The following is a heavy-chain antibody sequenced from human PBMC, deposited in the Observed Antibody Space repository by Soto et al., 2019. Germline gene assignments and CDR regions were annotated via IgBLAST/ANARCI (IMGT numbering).Heavy chain of an antibody. CDR3: AKDAAEFYGSGSPYYYYGMDV. CDR1: GFTFSSYG. V-gene: IGHV3-30*18. CDR2: ISYDGSNK. Sequence: GGSLRLSCAASGFTFSSYGMHWVRQAPGKGLEWVAVISYDGSNKYYADSVKGRFTISRDNSKNTLYLQMNSLRAEDTAVYYCAKDAAEFYGSGSPYYYYGMDVWGQGTTVTVSS. D-gene: IGHD3-10*01. J-gene: IGHJ6*02.